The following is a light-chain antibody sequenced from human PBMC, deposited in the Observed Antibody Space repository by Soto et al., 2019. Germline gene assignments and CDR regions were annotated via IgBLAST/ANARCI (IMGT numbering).Light chain of an antibody. J-gene: IGKJ1*01. CDR3: QHYNNWWT. Sequence: ETVMTQSPGTLSVSLGERATLSCRASQSVSIHLAWYQQKPGQAPSLLIYDTSTRATGIPARFSGSGSGTEFTLTIRSLKSEDFAVDYCQHYNNWWTVGQGTKVDI. CDR1: QSVSIH. V-gene: IGKV3-15*01. CDR2: DTS.